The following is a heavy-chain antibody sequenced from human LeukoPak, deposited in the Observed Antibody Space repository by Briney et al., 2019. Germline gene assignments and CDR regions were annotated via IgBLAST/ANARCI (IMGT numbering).Heavy chain of an antibody. CDR3: AKGRARFLEWLLYYYYYGMDV. V-gene: IGHV3-23*01. D-gene: IGHD3-3*01. J-gene: IGHJ6*02. Sequence: GGSLRLSCAASGFTFSSYAMGWVRQAPGKGLEWVSAISGSGGSTYYADSVKGRFAISRDNSKNTLYLQMNSLRAEDTAVYYCAKGRARFLEWLLYYYYYGMDVWGQGTTVTVSS. CDR1: GFTFSSYA. CDR2: ISGSGGST.